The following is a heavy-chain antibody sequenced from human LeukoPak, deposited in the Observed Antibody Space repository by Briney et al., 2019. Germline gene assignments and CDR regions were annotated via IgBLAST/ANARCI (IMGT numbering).Heavy chain of an antibody. CDR2: INTEGIST. CDR3: ARDRYSHFDY. Sequence: PRGSPRLSCAASGFTFSRHWMHWVRQAPGKGLVWVTGINTEGISTNYAESVKGRFTISRDNAKNTLYLQMNSLRAEDTAVYYCARDRYSHFDYWGQGTLLPVSS. CDR1: GFTFSRHW. J-gene: IGHJ4*02. D-gene: IGHD3-16*02. V-gene: IGHV3-74*01.